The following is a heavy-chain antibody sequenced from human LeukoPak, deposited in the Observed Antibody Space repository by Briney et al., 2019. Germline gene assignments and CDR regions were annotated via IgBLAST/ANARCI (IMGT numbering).Heavy chain of an antibody. CDR3: ARGGARYYDILAGYYTEPFDY. D-gene: IGHD3-9*01. Sequence: PSETLSLTCAVYGGSFSGYYWGWLRQPPGKGLEWFGYIYYSGSTNYNPSLKSRVTISVDTSKNQFSLKLSSVTAADTAVYYCARGGARYYDILAGYYTEPFDYWGQGTLVTVSS. CDR1: GGSFSGYY. CDR2: IYYSGST. V-gene: IGHV4-59*01. J-gene: IGHJ4*02.